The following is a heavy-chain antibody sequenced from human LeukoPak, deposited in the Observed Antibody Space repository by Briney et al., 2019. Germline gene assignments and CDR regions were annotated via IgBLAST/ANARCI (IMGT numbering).Heavy chain of an antibody. D-gene: IGHD3-10*01. J-gene: IGHJ4*02. V-gene: IGHV3-33*01. CDR2: IWYDGSNK. Sequence: GGSLRLSCAASGFTFSSYGMHWVRQAPGKGLEWVAVIWYDGSNKYYADSVKGRFTISRDNSKNTLYLQMNSLRAEDTAVYYCARDLMRFGEYIDYWGQGTLVTVSS. CDR1: GFTFSSYG. CDR3: ARDLMRFGEYIDY.